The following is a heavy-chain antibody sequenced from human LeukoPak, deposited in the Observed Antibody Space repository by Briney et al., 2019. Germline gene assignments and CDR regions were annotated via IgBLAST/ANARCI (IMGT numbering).Heavy chain of an antibody. J-gene: IGHJ3*02. CDR1: GFTFSSYS. D-gene: IGHD2-21*01. V-gene: IGHV3-21*01. CDR3: ARDGRTIVVDAFDI. CDR2: ISSSSSYI. Sequence: PGGSLRLSCAASGFTFSSYSMNWVRQAPGKGLEWVSSISSSSSYIYYADSVKGRFTISRDNAKNSLYLQMNSLRAEDTAVYYCARDGRTIVVDAFDIWGQGTMVTVSS.